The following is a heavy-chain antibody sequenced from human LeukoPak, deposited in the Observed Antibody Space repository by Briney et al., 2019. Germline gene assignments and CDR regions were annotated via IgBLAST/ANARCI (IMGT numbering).Heavy chain of an antibody. CDR1: GFTFSSYG. D-gene: IGHD6-13*01. J-gene: IGHJ6*03. CDR2: ISGSGGST. CDR3: AKLSFSSSWYYYYYYMDV. V-gene: IGHV3-23*01. Sequence: GGTLRLSCAASGFTFSSYGMSWVRQAPGKGLEWVSAISGSGGSTYYADSVKGRFTISRDNSKNTLYLQMNSLRAEDTAVYYCAKLSFSSSWYYYYYYMDVWGKGTTVTISS.